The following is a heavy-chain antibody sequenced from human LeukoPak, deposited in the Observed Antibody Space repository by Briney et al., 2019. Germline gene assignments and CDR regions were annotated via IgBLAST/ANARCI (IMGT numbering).Heavy chain of an antibody. CDR1: GGSISSNTYY. CDR3: ARRPSGLIAAAGIYYFDY. Sequence: PSETLSLTCTVSGGSISSNTYYWGWIRQPPGKGLEWIGNIFRSGSTYYNPSLKSRVTISVDTSKNQLSLRLSSVTAADAAIYYCARRPSGLIAAAGIYYFDYWGQGTLVTVSS. CDR2: IFRSGST. D-gene: IGHD6-13*01. V-gene: IGHV4-39*01. J-gene: IGHJ4*02.